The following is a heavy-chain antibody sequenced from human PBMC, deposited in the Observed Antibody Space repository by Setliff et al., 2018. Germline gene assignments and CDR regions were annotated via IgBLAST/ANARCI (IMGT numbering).Heavy chain of an antibody. CDR1: GFTFNTYA. J-gene: IGHJ4*02. CDR2: INPHGSEK. V-gene: IGHV3-7*01. CDR3: FGAGTCSY. D-gene: IGHD3-10*01. Sequence: GGSLRLSCAASGFTFNTYAMSWVRQSPGKGLEWLASINPHGSEKYYADSVKGRFTISRDNAKNSLSLQMNNLRTEDTAVYYCFGAGTCSYWGQGTLVTVSS.